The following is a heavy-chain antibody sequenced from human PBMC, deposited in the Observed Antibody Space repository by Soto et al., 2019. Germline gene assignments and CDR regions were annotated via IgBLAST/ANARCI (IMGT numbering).Heavy chain of an antibody. CDR2: ISYDGSNK. J-gene: IGHJ4*02. Sequence: QVQLVESGGGVVQPGRSLRLSCAASGFTFSSYGMHWVRQAPGKGLEWVAVISYDGSNKYYADSVKGRFTISRDNSKNSLYLPMNSLRAEDTAVYYCAKPPVDTVDYWGQGTLVTVSS. CDR3: AKPPVDTVDY. D-gene: IGHD5-18*01. CDR1: GFTFSSYG. V-gene: IGHV3-30*18.